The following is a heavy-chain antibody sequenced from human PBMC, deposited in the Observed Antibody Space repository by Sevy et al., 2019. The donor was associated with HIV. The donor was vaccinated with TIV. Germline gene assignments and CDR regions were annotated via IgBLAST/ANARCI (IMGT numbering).Heavy chain of an antibody. CDR2: IYFTRNT. CDR1: GGSISSYF. D-gene: IGHD1-1*01. V-gene: IGHV4-59*01. Sequence: SETLSLTCSVSGGSISSYFWTGVRQSPWKGLEWIGNIYFTRNTDYSPSLKSRVTLSLDTSKSQFSLTLKSVTAADTAIYFCARDSTTRLRVLDYWGQGTLVTVSS. J-gene: IGHJ4*02. CDR3: ARDSTTRLRVLDY.